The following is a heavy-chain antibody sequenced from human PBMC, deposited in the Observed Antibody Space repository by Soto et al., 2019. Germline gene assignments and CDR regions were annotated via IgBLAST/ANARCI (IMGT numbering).Heavy chain of an antibody. CDR1: GFTFSSYA. D-gene: IGHD6-19*01. Sequence: GGSLRLSCAASGFTFSSYAMSWVRQAPGKGLEWVSAISGSGGSTYYADSVKGRFTISRDNSRNTLYLQMNSLRAEDTAVYYCAKSPGAAVAADFDYWGQGTLVTVSS. CDR3: AKSPGAAVAADFDY. V-gene: IGHV3-23*01. J-gene: IGHJ4*02. CDR2: ISGSGGST.